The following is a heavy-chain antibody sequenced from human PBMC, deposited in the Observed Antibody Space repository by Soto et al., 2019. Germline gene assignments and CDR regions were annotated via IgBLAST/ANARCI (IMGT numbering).Heavy chain of an antibody. CDR3: ARVPDR. CDR2: IYHSGST. V-gene: IGHV4-30-2*01. D-gene: IGHD2-2*01. J-gene: IGHJ5*02. CDR1: GASITCGGYS. Sequence: SETPTLTFAVSGASITCGGYSWSWIRQPPGKGLEWIGYIYHSGSTYYNPSLKSRVTISVDRSKNQFSLKLSSVTAADTAVYYCARVPDRWGQGTLVT.